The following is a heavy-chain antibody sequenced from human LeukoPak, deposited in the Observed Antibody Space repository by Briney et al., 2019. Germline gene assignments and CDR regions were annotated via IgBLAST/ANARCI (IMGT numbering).Heavy chain of an antibody. CDR2: ISWNSGSI. V-gene: IGHV3-9*01. J-gene: IGHJ4*02. CDR1: GFTFDDYA. CDR3: AKDVRLATRSWTGFDY. Sequence: GGSLRLSCAASGFTFDDYAMHWVRQAPGKGLEWVSGISWNSGSIDYADSVKGRFTISRDNAKNFLYLQMNSLRTEDTALYYCAKDVRLATRSWTGFDYWGPGTLVIVSS. D-gene: IGHD3/OR15-3a*01.